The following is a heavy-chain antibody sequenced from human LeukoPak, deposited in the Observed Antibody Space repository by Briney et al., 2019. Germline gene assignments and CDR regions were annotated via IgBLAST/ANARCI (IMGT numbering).Heavy chain of an antibody. CDR1: GGSISSGSYY. Sequence: SETLSLTCTVSGGSISSGSYYWSWIRQPAGKGLEWIGRIYTSGSTNYNPSPKSRVTISVDTSKNQFSLKLSSVTAADTAVYYCARDRMGAIYFDYWGQGTLVTVSS. CDR3: ARDRMGAIYFDY. J-gene: IGHJ4*02. V-gene: IGHV4-61*02. D-gene: IGHD4/OR15-4a*01. CDR2: IYTSGST.